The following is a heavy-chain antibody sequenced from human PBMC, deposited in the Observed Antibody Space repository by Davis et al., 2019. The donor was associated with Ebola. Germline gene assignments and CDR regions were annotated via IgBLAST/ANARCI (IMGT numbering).Heavy chain of an antibody. CDR3: ARDVPNGGYNYY. V-gene: IGHV3-23*01. Sequence: PGGSLRLSCAASGFTFSSYWMHWVRQAPGKGLVWVSTISGSGDDTYYGDSVKGRFTISRDNSKNTLYLQMNSLRDEDTAVYYCARDVPNGGYNYYWGQGTLVTVSS. D-gene: IGHD5-24*01. CDR1: GFTFSSYW. J-gene: IGHJ4*02. CDR2: ISGSGDDT.